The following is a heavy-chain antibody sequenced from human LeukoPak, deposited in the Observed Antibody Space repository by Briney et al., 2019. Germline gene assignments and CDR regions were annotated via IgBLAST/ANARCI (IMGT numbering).Heavy chain of an antibody. CDR3: ARLIDIGSGSYYFDY. Sequence: GGSLRLSCAASGFTFSYYAMHWVRQAPGKGLEWVAVISYDGSNQYYADSVKGRFTISRDNSKNTLSLQMNSLRPEDTAVYYCARLIDIGSGSYYFDYWGQGTLVTVSS. J-gene: IGHJ4*02. D-gene: IGHD3-10*01. CDR2: ISYDGSNQ. CDR1: GFTFSYYA. V-gene: IGHV3-30-3*01.